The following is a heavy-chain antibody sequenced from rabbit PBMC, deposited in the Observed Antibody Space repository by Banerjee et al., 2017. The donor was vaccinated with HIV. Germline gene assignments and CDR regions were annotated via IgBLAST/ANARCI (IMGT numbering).Heavy chain of an antibody. Sequence: QQQLEESGGGLVKPGGTLTLTCKASGIDFSSYFYMCWVRQAPGKGLEWIGYINTDTVYTAYASWAKGRFTISKTSSTTVTLQMTSLTAADTATYFCARETGYAGYGYAHFNLWGPGTLVTVS. CDR1: GIDFSSYFY. CDR2: INTDTVYT. D-gene: IGHD6-1*01. J-gene: IGHJ4*01. V-gene: IGHV1S45*01. CDR3: ARETGYAGYGYAHFNL.